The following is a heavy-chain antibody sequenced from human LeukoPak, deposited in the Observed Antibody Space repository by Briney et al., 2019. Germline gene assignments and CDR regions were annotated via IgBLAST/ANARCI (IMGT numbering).Heavy chain of an antibody. CDR1: GYSISSGYY. CDR2: IYHSGST. V-gene: IGHV4-38-2*02. D-gene: IGHD3/OR15-3a*01. Sequence: KPSETLSLTCTVSGYSISSGYYWGWIRQPPGKGLEWIGSIYHSGSTYYNPSLKSRVTISVDTSKNQFSLKLSSVTAADTAVYYCARDSEEAGLNWFDPWGQGTLVTVSS. J-gene: IGHJ5*02. CDR3: ARDSEEAGLNWFDP.